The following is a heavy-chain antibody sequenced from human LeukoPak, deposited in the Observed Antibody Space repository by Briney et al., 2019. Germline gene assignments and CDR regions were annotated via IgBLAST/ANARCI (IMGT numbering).Heavy chain of an antibody. CDR1: GFTFSSYA. V-gene: IGHV3-30-3*01. D-gene: IGHD2-21*01. CDR3: ARGVVVKGMDV. J-gene: IGHJ6*02. CDR2: ISYDGSNK. Sequence: PGGSLRLSCAASGFTFSSYAMHWVRQAPGKGLEWVAAISYDGSNKYYADSVKGRFTISRDNSKNTLYLQMNSLRAEDTAVYYCARGVVVKGMDVWGQGTTVTVSS.